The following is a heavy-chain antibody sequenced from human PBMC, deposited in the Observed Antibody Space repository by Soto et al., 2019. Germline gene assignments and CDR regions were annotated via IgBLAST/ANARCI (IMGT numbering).Heavy chain of an antibody. J-gene: IGHJ4*02. Sequence: QVQLVQSGAEVKKPGASVKVSCKASGYTFTSYGISWVRQAPGQGLEWMGWISAYNGNTNYAQKLQGRVTMTTDTSTSTAYMELRSLRSDDTAVYCCARESGDYDSSGYYIYFDYWGQGTLVTVSS. CDR2: ISAYNGNT. V-gene: IGHV1-18*04. D-gene: IGHD3-22*01. CDR1: GYTFTSYG. CDR3: ARESGDYDSSGYYIYFDY.